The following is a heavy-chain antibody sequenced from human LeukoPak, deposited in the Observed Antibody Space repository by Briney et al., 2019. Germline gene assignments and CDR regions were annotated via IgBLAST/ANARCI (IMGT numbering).Heavy chain of an antibody. J-gene: IGHJ3*02. CDR1: RXTFSSYG. Sequence: GRSLRLSCAASRXTFSSYGVHWVRQAPGKGPEWVAVISYDGNNRYYADSVKGRFTISRYNSKNTLYLQMNSLRAEDTAVYYCAKVKGEVIGAFDIWGQGTMDTVSS. V-gene: IGHV3-30*18. D-gene: IGHD3-16*01. CDR3: AKVKGEVIGAFDI. CDR2: ISYDGNNR.